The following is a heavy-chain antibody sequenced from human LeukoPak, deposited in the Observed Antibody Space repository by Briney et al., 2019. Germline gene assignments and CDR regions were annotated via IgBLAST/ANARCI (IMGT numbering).Heavy chain of an antibody. Sequence: SETLSLTCTVSGGSISNYYWSWIRQPPGKGLEWIGYIYYSGTTNYSPSLKSRVTISVDTSKNQFSLKLSSVTAADTAVYYCARGTPGMVVAAIPGSALYGMDVWGQGTTVTVSS. CDR2: IYYSGTT. D-gene: IGHD2-15*01. V-gene: IGHV4-59*01. CDR3: ARGTPGMVVAAIPGSALYGMDV. J-gene: IGHJ6*02. CDR1: GGSISNYY.